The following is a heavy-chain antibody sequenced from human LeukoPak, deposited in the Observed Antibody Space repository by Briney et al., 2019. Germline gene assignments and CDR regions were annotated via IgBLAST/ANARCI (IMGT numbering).Heavy chain of an antibody. D-gene: IGHD3-9*01. J-gene: IGHJ5*02. CDR3: AITQNYDILTGSPGWFDP. CDR1: GGSFSGYY. V-gene: IGHV4-34*01. CDR2: INHSGST. Sequence: SETLSLTCAVYGGSFSGYYWSWIRQPPGKGLEWIGEINHSGSTNYNPSLKSRVTISVDTSKNQFSLKLSSVTAADTAVYYCAITQNYDILTGSPGWFDPWGQGTLVTVSS.